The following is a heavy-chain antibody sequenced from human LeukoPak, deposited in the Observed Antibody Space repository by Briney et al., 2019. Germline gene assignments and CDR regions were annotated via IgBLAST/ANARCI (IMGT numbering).Heavy chain of an antibody. D-gene: IGHD3-22*01. J-gene: IGHJ3*02. V-gene: IGHV4-34*01. CDR3: ARSTDSSGYYYGDAFDI. CDR2: INHSGST. CDR1: GGSFSGYY. Sequence: SETLSLTCAVYGGSFSGYYWSWVRQPPGKGLEWIGEINHSGSTNYNPSLKSRVTISVDTSKNQFSLKLSSVTAADTAVYYCARSTDSSGYYYGDAFDIWGQGTMVTVSS.